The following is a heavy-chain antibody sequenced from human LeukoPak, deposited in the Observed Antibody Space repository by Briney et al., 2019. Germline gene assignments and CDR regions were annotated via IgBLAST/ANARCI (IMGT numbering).Heavy chain of an antibody. CDR3: ARRYCSGGSCQHPFDP. J-gene: IGHJ5*02. V-gene: IGHV1-2*02. CDR2: INPNSGAT. Sequence: GASVKVSCKASGYTFTDFYIHWVRQAPGQGLEWMGWINPNSGATDYAQKFQGRVTMTRDTSISTAYMELSRLRSDDTAVYYCARRYCSGGSCQHPFDPWGQGTLVTVSS. CDR1: GYTFTDFY. D-gene: IGHD2-15*01.